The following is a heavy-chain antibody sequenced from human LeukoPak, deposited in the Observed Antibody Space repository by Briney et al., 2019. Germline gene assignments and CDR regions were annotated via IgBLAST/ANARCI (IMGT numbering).Heavy chain of an antibody. CDR3: ARDPPRGGSGRPGYYYYGMDV. CDR1: GGSISSGDYY. D-gene: IGHD3-10*01. CDR2: IYYSGST. Sequence: SETLPLTCTVSGGSISSGDYYWSWIRQPPGKGLEWIGYIYYSGSTYYNPSLKSRVTISVDTSKNQFSLKLSSVTAADTAVYYCARDPPRGGSGRPGYYYYGMDVWGQGTTVTVSS. J-gene: IGHJ6*02. V-gene: IGHV4-30-4*01.